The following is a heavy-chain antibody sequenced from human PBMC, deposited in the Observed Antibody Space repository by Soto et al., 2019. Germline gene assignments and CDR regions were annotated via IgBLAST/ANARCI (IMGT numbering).Heavy chain of an antibody. Sequence: GSLRLSCAASGFTFSSYAMSWVRQAPGKGLEWVSAISGSGGSTYYADSVKGRFTISGDNSKNTLYLQMNSLRAEDTAVYYCAKARPITMIVVVISPVDYWGQGTLVTVSS. D-gene: IGHD3-22*01. CDR1: GFTFSSYA. CDR2: ISGSGGST. CDR3: AKARPITMIVVVISPVDY. J-gene: IGHJ4*02. V-gene: IGHV3-23*01.